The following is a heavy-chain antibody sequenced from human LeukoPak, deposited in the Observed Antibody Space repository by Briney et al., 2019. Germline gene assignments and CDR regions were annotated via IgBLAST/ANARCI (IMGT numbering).Heavy chain of an antibody. CDR2: MNPASGNT. J-gene: IGHJ4*02. Sequence: GASVKVSCKASGYTFTRYDINWVRQATGQGLEWMGYMNPASGNTGYAQKFQGRVTMTTDTSISTAYMELSSLRSEDTAVYYCATDDGQQQLVRHYWGQGTLVTVSS. D-gene: IGHD6-13*01. V-gene: IGHV1-8*01. CDR1: GYTFTRYD. CDR3: ATDDGQQQLVRHY.